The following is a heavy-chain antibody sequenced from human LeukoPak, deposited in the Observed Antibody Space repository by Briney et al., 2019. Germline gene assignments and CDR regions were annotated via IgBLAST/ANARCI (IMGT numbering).Heavy chain of an antibody. D-gene: IGHD6-13*01. CDR1: GGTFSSYA. CDR3: ARVVAAAGIPLGAFDI. Sequence: SVKVSCKASGGTFSSYAISWVRQAPGQGLVWMGGIIPIFGTANYAQKFQGRVTITTDESTSTAYMELSSLRSEDTAVYYCARVVAAAGIPLGAFDIWGQGTMVTVSS. CDR2: IIPIFGTA. V-gene: IGHV1-69*05. J-gene: IGHJ3*02.